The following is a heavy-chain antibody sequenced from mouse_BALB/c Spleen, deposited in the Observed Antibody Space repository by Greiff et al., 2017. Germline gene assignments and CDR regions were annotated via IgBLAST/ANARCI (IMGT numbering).Heavy chain of an antibody. D-gene: IGHD2-3*01. J-gene: IGHJ2*01. V-gene: IGHV5-9*03. CDR2: ISSGGGNT. Sequence: EVKLVESGGGLVKPGGSLKLSCAASGFTFSSYTMSWVRQTPEKRLEWVATISSGGGNTYYPDSVKGRFTISRDNAKNNLYLQMSSLRSEDTALYYCARGGGYFYYFDYWGQGTTLTVSS. CDR1: GFTFSSYT. CDR3: ARGGGYFYYFDY.